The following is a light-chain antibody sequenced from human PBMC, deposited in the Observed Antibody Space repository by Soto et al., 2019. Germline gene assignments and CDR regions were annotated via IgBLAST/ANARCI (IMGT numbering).Light chain of an antibody. Sequence: IQLTQSPSSLSASVGDRVTVTCRASQGISSYLAWYQQQPGQAPTLLIYAASTLQGAVPSRFSGSGSGTDFPLTINSLQPEDLATYYCQQLNSYPITFGQGTRLANK. CDR2: AAS. CDR3: QQLNSYPIT. V-gene: IGKV1-9*01. J-gene: IGKJ5*01. CDR1: QGISSY.